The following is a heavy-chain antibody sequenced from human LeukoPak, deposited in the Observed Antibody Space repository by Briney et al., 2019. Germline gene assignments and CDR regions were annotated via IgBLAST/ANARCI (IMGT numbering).Heavy chain of an antibody. Sequence: GASVKVSCKASGYTFTSYGISWVRQAPGQGLEWMGWISAYNGNTNYAQKLQGRVTMTTDPSTSTAYMELRGLRSDDTAVYYCARDQPMIVVPDAFDIWGQGTMVTVSS. D-gene: IGHD3-22*01. CDR2: ISAYNGNT. CDR3: ARDQPMIVVPDAFDI. CDR1: GYTFTSYG. J-gene: IGHJ3*02. V-gene: IGHV1-18*01.